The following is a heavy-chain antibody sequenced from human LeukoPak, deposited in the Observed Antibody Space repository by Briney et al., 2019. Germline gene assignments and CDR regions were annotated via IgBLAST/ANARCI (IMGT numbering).Heavy chain of an antibody. V-gene: IGHV4-61*02. Sequence: SKTLSLTCTVSGYSISSGYYWGWIRQPAGKGLEWIGRIYASGSTNYNPSLKSRVTISVDTSKNQFSLKLSSVTAADTAVYYCAREVMRLCSGGSCPPYYFDYWGQGTLVTVSS. CDR2: IYASGST. D-gene: IGHD2-15*01. CDR3: AREVMRLCSGGSCPPYYFDY. J-gene: IGHJ4*02. CDR1: GYSISSGYY.